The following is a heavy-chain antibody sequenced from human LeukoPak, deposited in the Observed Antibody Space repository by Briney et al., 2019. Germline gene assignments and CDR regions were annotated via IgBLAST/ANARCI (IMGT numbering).Heavy chain of an antibody. D-gene: IGHD3-10*01. CDR3: ARKMRGDYYGMDV. V-gene: IGHV4-31*03. Sequence: PSETLSLTCTVSGGSISGGGYYWSWIRQHPGKGLEWIGYIYYSGSTYYNPSLKSRVTISVDTSKNQFSLKLSSVTAADTAVYYCARKMRGDYYGMDVWGQGTTVTVSS. J-gene: IGHJ6*02. CDR1: GGSISGGGYY. CDR2: IYYSGST.